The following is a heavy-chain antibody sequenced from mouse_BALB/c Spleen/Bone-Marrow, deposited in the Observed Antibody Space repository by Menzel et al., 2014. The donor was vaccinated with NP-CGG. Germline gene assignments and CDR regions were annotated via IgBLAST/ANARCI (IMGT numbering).Heavy chain of an antibody. CDR1: GFTFSSFS. D-gene: IGHD1-1*01. CDR3: ARSGSSSGYFDY. Sequence: EVQLVESGGGLVQPGGSRKLSCAASGFTFSSFSMHWVRQAPEKGLEWVAYISSGSSTVYYADKVMGRFTISRDNPKNTLFLQMTSLRSEDSAMYYCARSGSSSGYFDYWGQGTTLTVSS. CDR2: ISSGSSTV. J-gene: IGHJ2*01. V-gene: IGHV5-17*02.